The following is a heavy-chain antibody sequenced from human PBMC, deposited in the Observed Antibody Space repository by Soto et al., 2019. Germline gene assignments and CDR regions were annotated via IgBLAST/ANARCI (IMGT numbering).Heavy chain of an antibody. J-gene: IGHJ4*02. Sequence: SLRLSCSVSGFTFSSYAMHWVRQAPGKGLEYVASISSEGASTYYADSVKGRFIISRDNSKNTLYLQMSSLRAEDTAVYYCVKDRHVDYWGQGILVTVSS. V-gene: IGHV3-64D*06. CDR1: GFTFSSYA. CDR3: VKDRHVDY. CDR2: ISSEGAST.